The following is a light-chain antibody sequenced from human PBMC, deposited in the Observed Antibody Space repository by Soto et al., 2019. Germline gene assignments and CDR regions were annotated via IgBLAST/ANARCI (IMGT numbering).Light chain of an antibody. CDR1: QNITNNY. V-gene: IGKV3-20*01. Sequence: EIVLTQSPGTLSLSPGERATLPCRASQNITNNYVAWYQHKPCQAPRLLIYGASSRATGIPVRFSGSGSGPDFTLTISRLEPEDFAVYYCQQHGNSPRPFGQGTKVDIK. J-gene: IGKJ1*01. CDR3: QQHGNSPRP. CDR2: GAS.